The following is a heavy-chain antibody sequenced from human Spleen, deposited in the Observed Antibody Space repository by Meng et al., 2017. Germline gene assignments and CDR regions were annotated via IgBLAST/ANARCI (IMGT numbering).Heavy chain of an antibody. J-gene: IGHJ4*02. D-gene: IGHD2-21*02. V-gene: IGHV4-34*01. CDR3: ASQSVTAIPFDY. CDR1: GGSLRGYY. CDR2: SDHFGNT. Sequence: VQLQQWGACLLKPSDKPSLTCAVFGGSLRGYYCNWFRQPPGKGLEWIGGSDHFGNTIYNPSLKGRLTISVDTSKNQISLRLTSVIAADTAVYYCASQSVTAIPFDYWGPGALVTVSS.